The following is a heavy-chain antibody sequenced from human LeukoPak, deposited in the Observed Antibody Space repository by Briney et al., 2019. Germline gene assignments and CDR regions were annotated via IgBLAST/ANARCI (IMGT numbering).Heavy chain of an antibody. D-gene: IGHD3-22*01. CDR2: IIPILGIA. CDR3: ARVYYYATEYFQH. J-gene: IGHJ1*01. Sequence: SVKVSCKASGGTFSSYAISWVRQAPGQGLEWVGRIIPILGIANYAQKFQGRVTITADKSTSTAYMELSSLRSEDTAVYYCARVYYYATEYFQHWGQGTLVTVSS. CDR1: GGTFSSYA. V-gene: IGHV1-69*04.